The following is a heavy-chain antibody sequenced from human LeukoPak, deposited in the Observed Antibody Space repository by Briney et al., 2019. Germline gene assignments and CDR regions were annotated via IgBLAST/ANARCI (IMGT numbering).Heavy chain of an antibody. V-gene: IGHV4-39*01. J-gene: IGHJ3*01. Sequence: PSETLSLTCTVSGGSISSSNYYWGWIRQPPGKGLEWIGSIYYSGNTYYNPSLKSRVTISVDTSKNQFSPKLTSVTAADTAVYYCAHFKGGSFDFWGQGTMVTVSS. CDR1: GGSISSSNYY. D-gene: IGHD1-26*01. CDR2: IYYSGNT. CDR3: AHFKGGSFDF.